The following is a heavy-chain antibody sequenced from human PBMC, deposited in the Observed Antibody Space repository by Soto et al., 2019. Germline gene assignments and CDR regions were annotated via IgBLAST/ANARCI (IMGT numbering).Heavy chain of an antibody. CDR3: AKDESGTYCSSTSCPARYSSSWPDDY. V-gene: IGHV3-23*01. Sequence: SGGSLRLSCAASGFTFSSYAMSWVRQAPGKGLEWVSAISGSGGSTYYADSVKGRFTISRDNSKNTLYLQMNSLRAEDTAVYYCAKDESGTYCSSTSCPARYSSSWPDDYWGQGTLVTVSS. CDR2: ISGSGGST. CDR1: GFTFSSYA. D-gene: IGHD2-2*01. J-gene: IGHJ4*02.